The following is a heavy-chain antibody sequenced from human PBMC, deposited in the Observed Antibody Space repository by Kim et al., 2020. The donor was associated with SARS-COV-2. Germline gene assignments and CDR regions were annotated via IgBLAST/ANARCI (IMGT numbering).Heavy chain of an antibody. D-gene: IGHD3-22*01. CDR3: ARETYYDSSGYYGPGDDY. V-gene: IGHV3-13*01. CDR1: GFTFSSYD. CDR2: IGTAGDT. J-gene: IGHJ4*02. Sequence: GGSLRLSCAASGFTFSSYDMHWVRQATGKGLEWVSAIGTAGDTYYPGSAKGRFTISRENAKNSLYLQMNSLRAGDTAVYYCARETYYDSSGYYGPGDDYWGQGTLVTVSS.